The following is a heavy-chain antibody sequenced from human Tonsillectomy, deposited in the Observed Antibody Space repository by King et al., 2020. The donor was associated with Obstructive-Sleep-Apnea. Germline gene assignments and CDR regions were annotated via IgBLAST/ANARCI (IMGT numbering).Heavy chain of an antibody. Sequence: ITLKESGPTLVKPTQTLTLTCTFSGFSLTTTQMGVGWIRQPPGKALEWLALLYWDYYKRYNPSLKTKLTITKDTSRNQVVLTMTNMDPVYTATYYCAHPNSGYFYYFDYWGPGTLVTVSS. CDR3: AHPNSGYFYYFDY. V-gene: IGHV2-5*02. D-gene: IGHD3-22*01. CDR2: LYWDYYK. CDR1: GFSLTTTQMG. J-gene: IGHJ4*02.